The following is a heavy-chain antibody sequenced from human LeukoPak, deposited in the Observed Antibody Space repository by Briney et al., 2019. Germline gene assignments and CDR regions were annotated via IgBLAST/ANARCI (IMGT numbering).Heavy chain of an antibody. CDR3: ARVSDYYHYYGMDV. CDR1: GFTFSSYS. J-gene: IGHJ6*02. Sequence: GGSLRLSCAASGFTFSSYSMNWVRQAPGKGLEWVSSISSSSSHIYYADSVKGRFTISRDNAKNSLYLQMNSLRAEDTAVYYCARVSDYYHYYGMDVWGQGTTVTVSS. V-gene: IGHV3-21*01. CDR2: ISSSSSHI.